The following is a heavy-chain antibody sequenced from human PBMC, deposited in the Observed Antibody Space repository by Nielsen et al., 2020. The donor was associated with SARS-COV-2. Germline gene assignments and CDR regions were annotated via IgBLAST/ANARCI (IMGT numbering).Heavy chain of an antibody. V-gene: IGHV5-10-1*01. D-gene: IGHD5-18*01. J-gene: IGHJ4*02. CDR1: GYSFTSYW. Sequence: GESLKISCKGSGYSFTSYWISWVRQMPGKGLEWMGKIDPTDSYTNYSPSFQGHVTISADESISTAYLQWSSLKASDTAMYYCAGGGVYSYGQGDFDYWGQGTLVTVSS. CDR2: IDPTDSYT. CDR3: AGGGVYSYGQGDFDY.